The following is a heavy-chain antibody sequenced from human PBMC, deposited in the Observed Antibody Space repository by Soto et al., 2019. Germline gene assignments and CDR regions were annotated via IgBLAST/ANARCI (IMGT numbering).Heavy chain of an antibody. D-gene: IGHD6-13*01. CDR2: INSDGSST. CDR3: ARVKYSSSWYAPPNDYFDY. Sequence: GGSLRLSCAASGFTFSSYWMHWVRQAPGKGLVWVSRINSDGSSTSYADSVKGRFTISRDNAKNTLYLQMNSLRAEDTAVYYCARVKYSSSWYAPPNDYFDYWGQGTLVTVSS. CDR1: GFTFSSYW. J-gene: IGHJ4*02. V-gene: IGHV3-74*01.